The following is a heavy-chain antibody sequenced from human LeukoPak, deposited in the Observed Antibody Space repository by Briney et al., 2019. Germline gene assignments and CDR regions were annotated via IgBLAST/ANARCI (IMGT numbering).Heavy chain of an antibody. V-gene: IGHV3-72*01. D-gene: IGHD4-17*01. J-gene: IGHJ3*02. Sequence: GGSLRLSCAASGFTFSDHYMDWVRQAPGKGLEWVGRTRNKANSYTTEYAASVKGRFTISRDDSKNSLYLQMNSLKTEDTAVYYCAREGYYGDYVGIPDAFDIWGQGTMVTVSS. CDR1: GFTFSDHY. CDR2: TRNKANSYTT. CDR3: AREGYYGDYVGIPDAFDI.